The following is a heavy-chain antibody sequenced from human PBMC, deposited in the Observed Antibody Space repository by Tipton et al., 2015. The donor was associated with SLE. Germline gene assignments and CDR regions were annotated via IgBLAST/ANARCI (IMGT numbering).Heavy chain of an antibody. CDR3: ARDYYDSSGYSYYYYMDV. D-gene: IGHD3-22*01. CDR2: ISSTSSYI. CDR1: GFTFSSYS. Sequence: GSLRLSCAASGFTFSSYSMNWVRQAPGKGLEWVSSISSTSSYIYYADSVKGRFTISRDNAKNSLYLQMNSLRAEDLALYYCARDYYDSSGYSYYYYMDVWGKGTTVTVSS. V-gene: IGHV3-21*01. J-gene: IGHJ6*03.